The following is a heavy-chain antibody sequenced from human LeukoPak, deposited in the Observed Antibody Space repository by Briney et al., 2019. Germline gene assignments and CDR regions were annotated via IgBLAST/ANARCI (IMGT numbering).Heavy chain of an antibody. CDR2: IDPSDSYT. Sequence: GESLKISCKGSGYSFTSYWISWVRQMPGKGLGWMGRIDPSDSYTNYSPSFQGHVTISADKSISTAYLQWSSLKASDTAMYYCARLIYGSGSYSPHFDYWGQGTLVTVSS. D-gene: IGHD3-10*01. V-gene: IGHV5-10-1*01. J-gene: IGHJ4*02. CDR3: ARLIYGSGSYSPHFDY. CDR1: GYSFTSYW.